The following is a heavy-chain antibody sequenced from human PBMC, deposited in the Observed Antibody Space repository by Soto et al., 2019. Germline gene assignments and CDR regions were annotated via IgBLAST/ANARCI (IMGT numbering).Heavy chain of an antibody. CDR2: INHSGST. V-gene: IGHV4-34*01. J-gene: IGHJ6*02. Sequence: QVQLQQWGAGLLKPSETLSLTCAVYGGSFSGYYWSWIRQPPGKGLEWIGEINHSGSTNYNPSLKLRVTISVDPSKNQFSLKLSSVTAADTAVYYCAGTRITMVRGFSDYYYGMDVCGQGTTVTVSS. D-gene: IGHD3-10*01. CDR3: AGTRITMVRGFSDYYYGMDV. CDR1: GGSFSGYY.